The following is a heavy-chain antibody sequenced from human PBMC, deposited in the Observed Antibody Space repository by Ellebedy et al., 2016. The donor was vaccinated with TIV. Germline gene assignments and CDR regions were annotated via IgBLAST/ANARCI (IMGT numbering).Heavy chain of an antibody. D-gene: IGHD5-18*01. CDR3: ARPACGFNYGYLDY. V-gene: IGHV1-46*02. J-gene: IGHJ4*02. Sequence: ASVKVSCXASGYSFNSYYMVWVRQAPGQGLEWMGLINPIGESAIYAQQFQDRVTMTRDMSTSTVYMDLSNLRSGDTAVYYCARPACGFNYGYLDYWGQGTLVTVSS. CDR2: INPIGESA. CDR1: GYSFNSYY.